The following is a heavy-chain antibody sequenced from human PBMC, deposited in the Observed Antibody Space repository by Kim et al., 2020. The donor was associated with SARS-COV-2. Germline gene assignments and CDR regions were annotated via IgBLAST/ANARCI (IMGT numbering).Heavy chain of an antibody. CDR2: ISGSGGST. V-gene: IGHV3-23*01. Sequence: GGSLRLSCAASGFTFSSYAMSWVRQAPGKGLEWVSAISGSGGSTYYADSVKGRFTISRDNSKNTLYLQMNSLRAEDTAVYYCAKDGYRSGWYATYFDYWGQGTLVTVSS. D-gene: IGHD6-19*01. CDR1: GFTFSSYA. CDR3: AKDGYRSGWYATYFDY. J-gene: IGHJ4*02.